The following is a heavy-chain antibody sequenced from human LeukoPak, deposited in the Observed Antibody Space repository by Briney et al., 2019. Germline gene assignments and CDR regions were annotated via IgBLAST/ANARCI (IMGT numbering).Heavy chain of an antibody. V-gene: IGHV1-18*01. CDR2: ISAYNGNT. CDR3: ARCKRWGSYKANDAFDI. Sequence: ASVKVSCKASGYTFTSYGISWVRQAPGQGLEWMGWISAYNGNTNYAQKLQGSVTMTTDTSTSTAYMELRSLRSDDTAVYYCARCKRWGSYKANDAFDIWGQGTMVTASS. CDR1: GYTFTSYG. J-gene: IGHJ3*02. D-gene: IGHD1-26*01.